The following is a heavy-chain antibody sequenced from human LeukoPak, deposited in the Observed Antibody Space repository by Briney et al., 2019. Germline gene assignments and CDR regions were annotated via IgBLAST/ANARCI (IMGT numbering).Heavy chain of an antibody. CDR3: GRVTAGAGSGVFNI. Sequence: SVKVSCKASGGTFSSYAISWVRQAPGQGLEWMGRIIPILGIANYAQKFQGRVTITADKSTSTAYMELSSLRSEDTAVYYCGRVTAGAGSGVFNIGGKGKRVTVS. J-gene: IGHJ3*02. CDR1: GGTFSSYA. V-gene: IGHV1-69*04. D-gene: IGHD6-19*01. CDR2: IIPILGIA.